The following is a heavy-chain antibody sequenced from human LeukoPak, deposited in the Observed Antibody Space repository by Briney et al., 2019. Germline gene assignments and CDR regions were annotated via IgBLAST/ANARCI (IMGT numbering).Heavy chain of an antibody. D-gene: IGHD7-27*01. V-gene: IGHV4-34*01. CDR3: ARQTGAYYYYMDV. CDR1: GGSFSGYY. J-gene: IGHJ6*03. CDR2: INHSGST. Sequence: PETLSLTCAVYGGSFSGYYWSWIRQPPGKGLEWIGEINHSGSTNYNPSLKSRVTISVDTSKNQFSLKLSSVTAADTAVYYCARQTGAYYYYMDVWGKGTTVTVSS.